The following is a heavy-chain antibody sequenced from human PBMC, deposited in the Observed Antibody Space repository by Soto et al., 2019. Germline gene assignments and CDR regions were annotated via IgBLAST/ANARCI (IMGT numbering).Heavy chain of an antibody. CDR3: AREGLLIEDIVVVPAAPYYYYGMDV. D-gene: IGHD2-2*01. Sequence: QVQLVQSGAEVKKPGSSVKVSCKASGGTFSSYAISWVRQAPGQGLEWMGGIIPIFGTANYAQKFQGRVTITADESTSTAYMELSSLRSEDTAMYYCAREGLLIEDIVVVPAAPYYYYGMDVWGQGTTVTVSS. CDR2: IIPIFGTA. V-gene: IGHV1-69*01. J-gene: IGHJ6*02. CDR1: GGTFSSYA.